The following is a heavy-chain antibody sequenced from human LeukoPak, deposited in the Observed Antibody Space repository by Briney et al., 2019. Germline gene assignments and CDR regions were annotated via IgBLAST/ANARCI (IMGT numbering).Heavy chain of an antibody. V-gene: IGHV1-2*02. CDR3: ARSPARYCSSTSCSFDP. J-gene: IGHJ5*02. D-gene: IGHD2-2*01. CDR2: INPNSGGT. CDR1: GYTFTGYY. Sequence: ASVKVSCKASGYTFTGYYMHWVRQAPGQGLEWMGWINPNSGGTNYAQKFQGRVTVTRDTSISTAYMELSRLRSDDTAVYYCARSPARYCSSTSCSFDPWGQGTLVTVSS.